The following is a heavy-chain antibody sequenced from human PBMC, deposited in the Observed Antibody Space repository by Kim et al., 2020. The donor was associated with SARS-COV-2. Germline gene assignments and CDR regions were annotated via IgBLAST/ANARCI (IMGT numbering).Heavy chain of an antibody. D-gene: IGHD3-9*01. CDR1: GFTFSSYG. J-gene: IGHJ6*02. CDR2: ISYDGSNK. Sequence: GGSLRLSCAASGFTFSSYGMHWVRQAPGKGLEWVAVISYDGSNKYYADSVKGRFTISRDNSKNTLYLQMNSLRAEDTAVYYCANASPFDWLEPDPYHYYYGMDVWGQGTTVTVSS. CDR3: ANASPFDWLEPDPYHYYYGMDV. V-gene: IGHV3-30*18.